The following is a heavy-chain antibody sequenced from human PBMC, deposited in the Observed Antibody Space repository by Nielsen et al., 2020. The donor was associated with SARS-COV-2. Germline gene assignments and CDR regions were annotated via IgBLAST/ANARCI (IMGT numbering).Heavy chain of an antibody. CDR2: IYPGDSDT. J-gene: IGHJ4*02. V-gene: IGHV5-51*01. CDR1: GYSFTSYW. D-gene: IGHD3-16*02. CDR3: ARHELGWFGGVIDPPDY. Sequence: GESLKISCKGSGYSFTSYWIGWVRQMPGKGLEWMGIIYPGDSDTRYSPSFQGQVTISADKSISTAYLQWSSLKASDTAMYYCARHELGWFGGVIDPPDYWGQGTLVTVSS.